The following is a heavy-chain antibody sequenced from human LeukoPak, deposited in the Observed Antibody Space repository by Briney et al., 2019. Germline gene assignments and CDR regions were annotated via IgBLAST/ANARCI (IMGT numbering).Heavy chain of an antibody. CDR2: IKQDGSEK. Sequence: GGSLRLSCAASGFTFSSYWMSWVRQAPGKGLEWVANIKQDGSEKYYVDSVKGRFTISRDNAKNSLYLQMNSLRAEDTAVYYCARGDVTWIQLWPTLFDYWGQGTLVTVSS. J-gene: IGHJ4*02. CDR1: GFTFSSYW. V-gene: IGHV3-7*01. D-gene: IGHD5-18*01. CDR3: ARGDVTWIQLWPTLFDY.